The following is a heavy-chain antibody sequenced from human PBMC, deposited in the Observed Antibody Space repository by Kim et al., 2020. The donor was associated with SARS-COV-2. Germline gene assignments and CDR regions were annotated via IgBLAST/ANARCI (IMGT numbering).Heavy chain of an antibody. J-gene: IGHJ4*02. V-gene: IGHV1-18*04. CDR3: AIGAYGDGSFVY. D-gene: IGHD2-21*02. CDR1: GYMFTSYG. Sequence: ASVKVSCKACGYMFTSYGFSWVRQAPGQGLEWLGWISARDGNTKYGQKVQGRVIMTTDTSTNTAYMELWSLRSDDTAMYYCAIGAYGDGSFVYWGQGPLV. CDR2: ISARDGNT.